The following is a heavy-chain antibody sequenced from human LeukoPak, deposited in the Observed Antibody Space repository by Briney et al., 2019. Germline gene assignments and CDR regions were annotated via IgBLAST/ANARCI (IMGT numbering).Heavy chain of an antibody. J-gene: IGHJ4*02. V-gene: IGHV3-21*04. CDR2: ISSSSSYI. Sequence: GGSLRLSCAASGFTFSSYSMNWVRQALGKGLEWVSSISSSSSYIYYADSVKGRFTISRDNSRNTLVLQMNSLRAEDTAVYYCTTYYYDSSGYYYPYYFDYWGQGTLVTVSS. D-gene: IGHD3-22*01. CDR1: GFTFSSYS. CDR3: TTYYYDSSGYYYPYYFDY.